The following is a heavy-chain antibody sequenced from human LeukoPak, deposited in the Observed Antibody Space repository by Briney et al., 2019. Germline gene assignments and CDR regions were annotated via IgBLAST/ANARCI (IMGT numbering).Heavy chain of an antibody. CDR3: ARVDGGKNAFDI. CDR1: GGSISSYY. CDR2: IYYSGST. Sequence: PSETLSLTCTVSGGSISSYYWSWIRQPPGKGLEWIGYIYYSGSTNYNPSLKSRVTISVDTSKNQFSLKLSSVTAADTAVYYCARVDGGKNAFDIWGQGTMVTVSS. J-gene: IGHJ3*02. V-gene: IGHV4-59*12. D-gene: IGHD4-23*01.